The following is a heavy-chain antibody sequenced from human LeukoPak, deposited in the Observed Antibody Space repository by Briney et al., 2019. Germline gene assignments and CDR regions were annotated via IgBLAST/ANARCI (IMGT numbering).Heavy chain of an antibody. CDR2: INPNSGGT. CDR3: ARGADIAVAGVDY. V-gene: IGHV1-2*02. CDR1: GYTFTGYY. J-gene: IGHJ4*02. D-gene: IGHD6-19*01. Sequence: ASVKVSCKASGYTFTGYYMHWVRQSPGQGLEWMGWINPNSGGTNYAQKFQGRVTMTRDTSISTAYMELSRLRSDDTAVYYCARGADIAVAGVDYWGQGTLVTVSS.